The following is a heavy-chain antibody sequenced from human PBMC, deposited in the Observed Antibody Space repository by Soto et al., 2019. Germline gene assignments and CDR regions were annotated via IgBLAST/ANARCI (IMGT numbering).Heavy chain of an antibody. V-gene: IGHV4-34*01. CDR1: GGSLSDYF. Sequence: SSETLSLTCAVYGGSLSDYFWSWIRQPPGKGLEWIGEINHRGSTNYNPSLKSRVTISVDTSKNQFSLKLSSVTAADTAVYYCARGDFLTGSRNWFEPWGQGILVTVYS. CDR2: INHRGST. D-gene: IGHD3-9*01. CDR3: ARGDFLTGSRNWFEP. J-gene: IGHJ5*02.